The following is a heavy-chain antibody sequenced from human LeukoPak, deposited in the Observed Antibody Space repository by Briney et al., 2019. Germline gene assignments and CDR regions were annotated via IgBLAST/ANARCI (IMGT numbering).Heavy chain of an antibody. D-gene: IGHD4-11*01. CDR2: ISDSGGST. V-gene: IGHV3-23*01. Sequence: GGSLRLSCAVSGITLSNYGMSWVRQAPGKGLEWVAGISDSGGSTNYADSVKGRFTISRDNPKNTLYLQMNSLRAEDTAVYYCARDPGYSEFDIWGQGAMVIVSS. CDR3: ARDPGYSEFDI. J-gene: IGHJ3*02. CDR1: GITLSNYG.